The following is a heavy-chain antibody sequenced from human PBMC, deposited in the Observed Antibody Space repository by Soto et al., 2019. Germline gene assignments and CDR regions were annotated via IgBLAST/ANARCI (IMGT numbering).Heavy chain of an antibody. D-gene: IGHD2-8*01. CDR3: AREGRGKKADYNGLVNLGY. CDR1: GSRFSNYV. J-gene: IGHJ4*01. Sequence: QVQLVQSGAEVKTPGSSLKVSCPVSGSRFSNYVISWVRQAPGHGLAWLGRIIPILKSTQYAQKFPVRVTITSDKTTNTASLELSSLRSDDTAVYYFAREGRGKKADYNGLVNLGYWGHGTLVTVSS. CDR2: IIPILKST. V-gene: IGHV1-69*06.